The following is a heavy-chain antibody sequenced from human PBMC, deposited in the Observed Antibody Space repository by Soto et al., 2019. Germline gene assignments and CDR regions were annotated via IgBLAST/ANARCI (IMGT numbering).Heavy chain of an antibody. CDR2: VYYTGTT. CDR3: ARFDLSRSSWYLRRAPQKEQNWFDP. J-gene: IGHJ5*02. D-gene: IGHD6-13*01. CDR1: GGSINHYY. Sequence: PSETLSLTCTVSGGSINHYYWTWIRQPPGKGLEWIAYVYYTGTTNFNPSLKSRVTISMDTSRNQFSLKLTSVTAADTAVYYCARFDLSRSSWYLRRAPQKEQNWFDPWGQGTLVTVSS. V-gene: IGHV4-59*08.